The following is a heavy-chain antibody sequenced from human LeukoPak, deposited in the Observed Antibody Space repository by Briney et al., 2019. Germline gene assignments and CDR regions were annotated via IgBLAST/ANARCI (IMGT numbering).Heavy chain of an antibody. CDR3: ARLYYDFWGGYPNFDY. D-gene: IGHD3-3*01. CDR2: ITPSGGNT. CDR1: GFTFTSSY. V-gene: IGHV1-46*01. Sequence: GASVKVSCKASGFTFTSSYMHWVRQAPGQGLEWVGIITPSGGNTNYAQRFQGRVTMTRDTSTSTVYMELSRLRSDDTAVYYCARLYYDFWGGYPNFDYWGQGTLVTVSS. J-gene: IGHJ4*02.